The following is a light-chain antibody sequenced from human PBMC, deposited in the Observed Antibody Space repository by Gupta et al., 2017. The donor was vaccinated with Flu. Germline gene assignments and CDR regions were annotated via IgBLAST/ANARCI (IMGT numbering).Light chain of an antibody. V-gene: IGKV3-20*01. CDR2: GAS. CDR1: QSVSSSY. Sequence: EIVLTQSPGTLSLSPGERATLSCRASQSVSSSYLAWYQQKPGQAPRLLIYGASSRATGIPDRFSGSGSGTDFTLTISRREPEDFAVYYCQQYGSEPTWTFGQGTKVEIK. CDR3: QQYGSEPTWT. J-gene: IGKJ1*01.